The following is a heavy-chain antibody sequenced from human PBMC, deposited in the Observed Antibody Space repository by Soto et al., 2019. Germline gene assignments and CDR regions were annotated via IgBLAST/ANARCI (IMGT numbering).Heavy chain of an antibody. J-gene: IGHJ6*02. V-gene: IGHV1-69*13. CDR1: GGTFSSYA. CDR3: ARAGVFGVVNYYYYGMDV. Sequence: GASVKVSCKASGGTFSSYAISWVRQAPGQGLEWMGGIIPIFGKANYAQKFQGRVTITADESTSTAYMELSSLRSEDTAVYYCARAGVFGVVNYYYYGMDVWGQGTTVTVSS. CDR2: IIPIFGKA. D-gene: IGHD3-3*01.